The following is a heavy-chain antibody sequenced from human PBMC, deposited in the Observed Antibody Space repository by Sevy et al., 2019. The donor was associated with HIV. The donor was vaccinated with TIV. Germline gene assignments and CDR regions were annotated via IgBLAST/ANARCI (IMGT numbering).Heavy chain of an antibody. D-gene: IGHD5-18*01. CDR3: RRDEYSHASGFDY. CDR1: GFTFSSYI. J-gene: IGHJ4*02. CDR2: ISSGGDYI. Sequence: GGSLRLSCAASGFTFSSYIMNWVRQAPGMGLEWVSSISSGGDYIYYTNSVKGRFTISRDNAKNSLYLHMNSLRAEDTAVYYCRRDEYSHASGFDYRGQGTLVTVSS. V-gene: IGHV3-21*01.